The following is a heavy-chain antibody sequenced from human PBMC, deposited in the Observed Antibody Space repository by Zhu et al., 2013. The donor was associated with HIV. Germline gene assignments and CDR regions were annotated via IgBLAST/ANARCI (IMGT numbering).Heavy chain of an antibody. CDR1: GGTFSSYA. D-gene: IGHD3-22*01. V-gene: IGHV1-69*01. J-gene: IGHJ4*02. CDR3: ARVSQTYYYDSSGYQFDY. Sequence: QVQLVQSGAEVKKPGSSVKVSCKASGGTFSSYAISWVRQAPGQGLEWMGGIIPIFGTANYAQKFQGRVTITADESTSTAYMELGSLRSEDTAVYYCARVSQTYYYDSSGYQFDYWGQGTLVTVSS. CDR2: IIPIFGTA.